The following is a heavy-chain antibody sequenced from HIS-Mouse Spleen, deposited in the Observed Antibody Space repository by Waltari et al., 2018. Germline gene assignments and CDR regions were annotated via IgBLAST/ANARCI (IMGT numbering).Heavy chain of an antibody. V-gene: IGHV4-39*07. Sequence: QLQLQESGPGLVKPSETLSLTCTVPGGSISSSSYYWGWIRQPPGKGLEWIGSIYYSGRTYYNPSPKSRVTISVDTSKNQFSLKLSSVTAADTAVYYCAREIPYSSSWYDWYFDLWGRGTLVTVSS. D-gene: IGHD6-13*01. CDR1: GGSISSSSYY. CDR2: IYYSGRT. CDR3: AREIPYSSSWYDWYFDL. J-gene: IGHJ2*01.